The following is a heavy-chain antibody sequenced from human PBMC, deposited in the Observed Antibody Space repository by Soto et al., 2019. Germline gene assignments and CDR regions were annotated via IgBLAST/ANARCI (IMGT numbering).Heavy chain of an antibody. CDR1: GGTFSSFG. CDR2: IIPLYGTA. D-gene: IGHD2-21*01. J-gene: IGHJ4*02. Sequence: QVQLVQSGAEVQKPGSSVKVSCKASGGTFSSFGFNWVRQAPGQGLEWMGGIIPLYGTANHAQRFQVRVTISADESTSTVYMELLRLRSEDTAIYSSARDRSMDGHNSRSFDYWGQGTLVTVSS. V-gene: IGHV1-69*01. CDR3: ARDRSMDGHNSRSFDY.